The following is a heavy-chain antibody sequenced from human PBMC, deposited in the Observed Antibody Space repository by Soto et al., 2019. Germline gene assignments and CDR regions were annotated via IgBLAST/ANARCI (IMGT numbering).Heavy chain of an antibody. CDR3: ARGGKWLRSYYFDY. D-gene: IGHD5-12*01. V-gene: IGHV4-59*01. Sequence: PSETLSLTCTVSGGSISSYYWSWIRQPPGKGLEWIGYIYYSGSTNYNPSLKSRVTISVDTSKNQFSLKLSSVTAADTAVYYCARGGKWLRSYYFDYWGQEPWSPSPQ. CDR2: IYYSGST. J-gene: IGHJ4*01. CDR1: GGSISSYY.